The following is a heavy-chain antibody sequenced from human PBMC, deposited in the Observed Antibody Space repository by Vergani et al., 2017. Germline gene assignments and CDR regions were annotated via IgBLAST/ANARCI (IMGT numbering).Heavy chain of an antibody. CDR1: GFTFDDYA. J-gene: IGHJ5*02. V-gene: IGHV3-9*01. CDR2: ISWNSGGI. Sequence: EVQLVESGGGLVQPGRSLRLSCAASGFTFDDYAMHWVRQAPGKGLEWVSGISWNSGGIGYADSVKGRFTISRDNAKNSLYLQMNSLRAEDTALYYCAKAQYYYDSSGYANWFDPWGQGTLVTVSS. D-gene: IGHD3-22*01. CDR3: AKAQYYYDSSGYANWFDP.